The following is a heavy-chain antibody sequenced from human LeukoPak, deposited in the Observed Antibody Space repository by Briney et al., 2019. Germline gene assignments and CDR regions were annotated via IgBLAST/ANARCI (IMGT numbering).Heavy chain of an antibody. V-gene: IGHV4-59*08. CDR1: GGTISSYY. D-gene: IGHD6-13*01. CDR2: IYYSGST. CDR3: ARHSSSSYYFDY. J-gene: IGHJ4*02. Sequence: SETLSLTCTVSGGTISSYYWSWIRQPPGKGLEWIGYIYYSGSTNYNPSLKSRVTISVDTSKNQFSLKLSSVTAADTAVYYCARHSSSSYYFDYWGQGTLVTVSS.